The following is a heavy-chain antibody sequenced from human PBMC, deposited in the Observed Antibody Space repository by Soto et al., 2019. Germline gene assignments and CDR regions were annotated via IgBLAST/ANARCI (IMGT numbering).Heavy chain of an antibody. CDR1: GYMFTIYH. CDR3: ARHDSNGDFEF. V-gene: IGHV5-10-1*01. D-gene: IGHD2-8*01. Sequence: PGASQTISCEASGYMFTIYHISSVRQMPGKGLERVGKIDPSDSRTMYLPSSRARITISVDKSINTAYLEWGRLKASDTAMYYCARHDSNGDFEFWGQGTQVTVSS. J-gene: IGHJ4*02. CDR2: IDPSDSRT.